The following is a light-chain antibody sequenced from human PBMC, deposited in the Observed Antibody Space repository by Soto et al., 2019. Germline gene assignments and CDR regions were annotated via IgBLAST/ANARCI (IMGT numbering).Light chain of an antibody. CDR1: QGISSY. Sequence: LTQSPSSLSASVGDRVTITCRASQGISSYLAWYQQKPGKAPKLLIYAASTLQSGVPLRFSGSGSGTDFTLTISSLQPEDFATYYCQQLNSYPITFGQGTRLEIK. V-gene: IGKV1-9*01. CDR2: AAS. CDR3: QQLNSYPIT. J-gene: IGKJ5*01.